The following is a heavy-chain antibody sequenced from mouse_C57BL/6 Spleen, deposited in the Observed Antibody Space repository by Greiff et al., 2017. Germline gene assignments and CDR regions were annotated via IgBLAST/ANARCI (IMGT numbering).Heavy chain of an antibody. D-gene: IGHD6-1*01. Sequence: QVQLKQSGPGLVAPSQSLSITCTVSGFSLTSYGVHWVRQPPGTGLEWLVVIWSDGSTTYNSALKSRLSISKDNSKSQVFLKMNSLQTDDTAMYYCARHGVPLFYAMDYWGQGTSVTVSS. CDR1: GFSLTSYG. V-gene: IGHV2-6-1*01. CDR3: ARHGVPLFYAMDY. CDR2: IWSDGST. J-gene: IGHJ4*01.